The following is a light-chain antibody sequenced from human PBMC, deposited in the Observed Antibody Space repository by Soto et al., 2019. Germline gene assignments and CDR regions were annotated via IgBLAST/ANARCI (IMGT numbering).Light chain of an antibody. Sequence: EIVMTQSPATLSVSPGERATLSCRASQSVSSNLAWYQQKPGQAPRLFIFGASTRATCIPARFSGSWSGTEFTLTISILQSEDFSVYYCQQYNNWPRTFGQGTKVDIK. CDR3: QQYNNWPRT. CDR2: GAS. CDR1: QSVSSN. J-gene: IGKJ1*01. V-gene: IGKV3-15*01.